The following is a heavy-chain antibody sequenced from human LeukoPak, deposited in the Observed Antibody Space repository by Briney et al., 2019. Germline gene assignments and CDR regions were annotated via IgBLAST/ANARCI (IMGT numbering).Heavy chain of an antibody. CDR1: GYSFTSYW. J-gene: IGHJ6*03. CDR3: ARQSGEERITIFGVPISPGPWPTNYYMDV. D-gene: IGHD3-3*01. CDR2: IYPGDSDT. V-gene: IGHV5-51*01. Sequence: GESLKISCKGSGYSFTSYWIGWVRQMPGKGLEWMGIIYPGDSDTRYSPSFQGQVTISADKSISTAYLQWSSLKASDTAMYYCARQSGEERITIFGVPISPGPWPTNYYMDVWGKGTTVTVSS.